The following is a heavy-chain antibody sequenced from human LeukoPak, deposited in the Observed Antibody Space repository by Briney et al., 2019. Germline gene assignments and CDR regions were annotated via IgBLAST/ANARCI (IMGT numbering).Heavy chain of an antibody. CDR3: ASGTGDYYYYYYMDV. Sequence: SETLSLTCAVYGGSFSGYYWSWIRQPPEKGLEWIGEINHSRSTNYNPSLKSRVTISVDTSRNQFSLKLSSVTAADTAVYYCASGTGDYYYYYYMDVWAKGPRSPSP. CDR2: INHSRST. J-gene: IGHJ6*03. D-gene: IGHD2-21*02. V-gene: IGHV4-34*01. CDR1: GGSFSGYY.